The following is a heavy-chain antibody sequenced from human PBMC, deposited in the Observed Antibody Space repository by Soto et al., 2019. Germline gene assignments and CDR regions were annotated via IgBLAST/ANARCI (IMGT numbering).Heavy chain of an antibody. CDR1: GGSISSYY. CDR2: IHYSGST. J-gene: IGHJ5*02. Sequence: QVQLQESGPGLVKPSETLSLTCTVSGGSISSYYWGWIRQPPGKGLEWIGYIHYSGSTNYNPSLRCRVTMSVDTPKNQFSLKVNSMIAADTAIYYCARGDVAARKGRWFDPWGQGTLVTVSS. D-gene: IGHD6-6*01. V-gene: IGHV4-59*01. CDR3: ARGDVAARKGRWFDP.